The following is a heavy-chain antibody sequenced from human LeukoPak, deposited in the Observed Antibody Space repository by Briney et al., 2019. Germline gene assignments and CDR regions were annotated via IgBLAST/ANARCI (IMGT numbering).Heavy chain of an antibody. CDR1: GFSFRGYG. V-gene: IGHV3-64*01. CDR2: ISADGGTT. D-gene: IGHD3-10*01. CDR3: ARGRGGPPFDF. Sequence: VGSLRLSCAASGFSFRGYGMHWVRQAPGRGLEYVSAISADGGTTDYLNSVKGRFTISRDNSKKTLYLQMGRLRSDDTAIYYCARGRGGPPFDFWGQGTVVTVAS. J-gene: IGHJ4*02.